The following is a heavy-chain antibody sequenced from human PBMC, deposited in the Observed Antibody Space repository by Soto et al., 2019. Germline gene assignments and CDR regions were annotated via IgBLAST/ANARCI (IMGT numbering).Heavy chain of an antibody. CDR1: GFSLSTSGVG. CDR2: IYWDDSK. CDR3: AHKGGGDYIIDY. D-gene: IGHD4-17*01. Sequence: QITLKESGPTLVKPTQTLTLTCTFSGFSLSTSGVGVGWIRQPPGKALEWLAVIYWDDSKHYSPSLKSRLTITKDTSKNQVVLTMTNMDTVDTATYYCAHKGGGDYIIDYWGQGTLVTVSS. J-gene: IGHJ4*02. V-gene: IGHV2-5*02.